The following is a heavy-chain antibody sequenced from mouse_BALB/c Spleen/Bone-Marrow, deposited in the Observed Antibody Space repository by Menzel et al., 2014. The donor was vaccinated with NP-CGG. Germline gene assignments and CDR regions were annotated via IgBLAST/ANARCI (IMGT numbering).Heavy chain of an antibody. CDR1: GYTFTEYT. Sequence: EVQLQQSGPELVKPGASVMISRKTSGYTFTEYTMHWVKQSQGKSLEWIGGINPNNGGTSYNQKFKGKATLTVDKSSSTAYMELRSLTSEDSAVYYCARRYYGPYVMDNWGQGTSVTVSS. V-gene: IGHV1-18*01. CDR3: ARRYYGPYVMDN. D-gene: IGHD1-2*01. J-gene: IGHJ4*01. CDR2: INPNNGGT.